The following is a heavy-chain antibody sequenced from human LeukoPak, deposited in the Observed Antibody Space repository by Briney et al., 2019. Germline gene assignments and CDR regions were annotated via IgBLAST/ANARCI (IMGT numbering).Heavy chain of an antibody. J-gene: IGHJ4*02. V-gene: IGHV1-18*04. CDR3: ARSPYYYDSSGYSRPGYFDY. CDR2: ISAYNGNT. Sequence: ASVKVSCKASGYTFTGYYMHWVRQAPGQGLEWMGWISAYNGNTNYAQKLQGRVTMTTDTSTSTAYMELRSLRSDDTAVYYCARSPYYYDSSGYSRPGYFDYWGQGTLVTVSS. CDR1: GYTFTGYY. D-gene: IGHD3-22*01.